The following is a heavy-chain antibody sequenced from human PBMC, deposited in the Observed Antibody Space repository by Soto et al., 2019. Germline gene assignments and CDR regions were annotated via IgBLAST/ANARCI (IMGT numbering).Heavy chain of an antibody. CDR3: ARDKFNLGVDGIHYCYGMAF. J-gene: IGHJ6*02. CDR2: IYYSGST. Sequence: SETLSLTCTVSGGSISSYYWSWIRQPPGKGLEWIGYIYYSGSTKYNPSLKSRVTISVDTSKNQFSLKLSSVTAADTAVYYCARDKFNLGVDGIHYCYGMAFWGQGTTVTVSS. D-gene: IGHD3-16*01. CDR1: GGSISSYY. V-gene: IGHV4-59*01.